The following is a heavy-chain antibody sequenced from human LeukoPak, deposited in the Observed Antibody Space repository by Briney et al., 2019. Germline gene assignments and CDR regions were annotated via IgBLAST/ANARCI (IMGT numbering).Heavy chain of an antibody. Sequence: GGSLRLSCAASGFTFSSYAMHWVRQAPGKGLEWVAVISYDGSNKYYADSVKGRFTISRDNSKNTLYLQMNSLRAEDTAVYYCASSSPYYGSGNHSDYWGQGTLVTVSS. V-gene: IGHV3-30*04. CDR1: GFTFSSYA. D-gene: IGHD3-10*01. J-gene: IGHJ4*02. CDR3: ASSSPYYGSGNHSDY. CDR2: ISYDGSNK.